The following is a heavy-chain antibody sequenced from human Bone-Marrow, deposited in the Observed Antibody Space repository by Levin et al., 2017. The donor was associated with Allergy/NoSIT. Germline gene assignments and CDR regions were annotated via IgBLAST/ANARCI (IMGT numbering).Heavy chain of an antibody. V-gene: IGHV3-30*18. J-gene: IGHJ6*03. CDR3: AKGGIYCSGGSCYSYYYYMDV. D-gene: IGHD2-15*01. CDR2: ISYDGSNK. CDR1: GFTFSSYG. Sequence: LAGGSLRLSCAASGFTFSSYGMHWVRQAPGKGLEWVAVISYDGSNKYYADSVKGRFTISRDNSKNTLYLQMNSLRAEDTAVYYCAKGGIYCSGGSCYSYYYYMDVWGKGTTVTVSS.